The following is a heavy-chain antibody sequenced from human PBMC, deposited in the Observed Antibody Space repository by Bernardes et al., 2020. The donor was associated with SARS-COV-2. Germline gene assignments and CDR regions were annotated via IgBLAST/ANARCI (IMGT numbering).Heavy chain of an antibody. V-gene: IGHV4-59*01. D-gene: IGHD2-2*01. CDR1: GGSINNYY. J-gene: IGHJ4*02. CDR3: ARGNVYAKDC. Sequence: SETLSLTCSVSGGSINNYYWSWIRQPPGKGLEWIASIYYSGSTNYNPSLKSRLTISLDTSKNQFSLKLSSVTAADTAVYYCARGNVYAKDCWGQGTLITVSS. CDR2: IYYSGST.